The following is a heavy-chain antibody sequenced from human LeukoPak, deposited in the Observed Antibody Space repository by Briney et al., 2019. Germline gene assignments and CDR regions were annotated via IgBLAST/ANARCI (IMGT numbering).Heavy chain of an antibody. Sequence: ASVRVSCKASGYTFTSYYMHWVRQASGQGLEWMGIINPSGGSTSYAQKFQGRVTMTRDMSTSTVYMELSSLRSEDTAVYYCARGRRLRYFDWSHAPRYYYYMDVWGKGTTVTISS. CDR1: GYTFTSYY. J-gene: IGHJ6*03. CDR2: INPSGGST. V-gene: IGHV1-46*01. D-gene: IGHD3-9*01. CDR3: ARGRRLRYFDWSHAPRYYYYMDV.